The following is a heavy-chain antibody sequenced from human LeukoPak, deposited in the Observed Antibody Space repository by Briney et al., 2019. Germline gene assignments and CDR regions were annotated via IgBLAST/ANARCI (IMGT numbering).Heavy chain of an antibody. D-gene: IGHD6-13*01. V-gene: IGHV3-21*04. Sequence: PGGSLRLSCAASGFTFSSYSMNWVRQAPGKGLEWVSSISSSSSYIYYADSVKGRSTISRDNAKNSLYLQMNSLRAEDTALYYCAKAYGDFIAAAGLDAFDIWGQGTMVTVSS. CDR1: GFTFSSYS. J-gene: IGHJ3*02. CDR2: ISSSSSYI. CDR3: AKAYGDFIAAAGLDAFDI.